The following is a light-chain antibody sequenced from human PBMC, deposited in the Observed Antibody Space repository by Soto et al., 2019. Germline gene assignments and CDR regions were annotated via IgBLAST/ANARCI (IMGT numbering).Light chain of an antibody. CDR2: DAS. Sequence: EVVLTQSPATLSLSPGERATLSCRASQSVNTYLAWYQQKPGQPPRLLIHDASNRATGIPARFSGSGSGTDSTLTISSLEPEDFAIYYCQQRMIWPPITFGQGTRLEIK. J-gene: IGKJ5*01. V-gene: IGKV3-11*01. CDR1: QSVNTY. CDR3: QQRMIWPPIT.